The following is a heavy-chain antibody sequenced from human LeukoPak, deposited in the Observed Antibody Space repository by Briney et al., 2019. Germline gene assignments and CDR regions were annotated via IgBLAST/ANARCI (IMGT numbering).Heavy chain of an antibody. Sequence: PSQTLSLTCAVSGGSISSGGYSWSWIRQPPGKGLEWIGYIYHSGSTYYNPSLKSRVTISVDRSKNQFSLKLSSVTAADTAVYYCARGGDYYYYGMDVWGQGTTVTVSS. J-gene: IGHJ6*02. CDR2: IYHSGST. V-gene: IGHV4-30-2*01. CDR3: ARGGDYYYYGMDV. D-gene: IGHD4-17*01. CDR1: GGSISSGGYS.